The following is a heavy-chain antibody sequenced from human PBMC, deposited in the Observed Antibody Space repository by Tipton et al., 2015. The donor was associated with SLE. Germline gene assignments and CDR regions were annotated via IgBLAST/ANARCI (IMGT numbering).Heavy chain of an antibody. V-gene: IGHV4-59*01. Sequence: TLSLTCTVSGGSISRYYWSWIRQPPGKGLEWIGYIYYSGSTNYNPSLKRRVTISVDTSKNQFSLKLSSVTAADTAVYYCARGIAAAGSYYYYYYMDVWGKGTTVTVSS. CDR1: GGSISRYY. D-gene: IGHD6-13*01. CDR3: ARGIAAAGSYYYYYYMDV. J-gene: IGHJ6*03. CDR2: IYYSGST.